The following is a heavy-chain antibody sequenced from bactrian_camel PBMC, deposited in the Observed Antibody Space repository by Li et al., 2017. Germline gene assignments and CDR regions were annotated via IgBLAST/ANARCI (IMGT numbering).Heavy chain of an antibody. CDR3: APFRCGRTLSFDY. V-gene: IGHV3-2*01. CDR1: DFAFSSGH. Sequence: HVQLVESGGGLVQPGWSLRLSCAGSDFAFSSGHINWVRQAPGKGLEWVSSISSRGTRKYYSESVKGRVTISIDNTKNTLYLQMNSLKPEDSAVYYCAPFRCGRTLSFDYWGQRTQVTVS. CDR2: ISSRGTRK. J-gene: IGHJ6*01.